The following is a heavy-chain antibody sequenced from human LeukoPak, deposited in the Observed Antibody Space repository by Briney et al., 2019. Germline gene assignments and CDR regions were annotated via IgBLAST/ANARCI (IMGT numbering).Heavy chain of an antibody. CDR3: ARGSYSYDSSGAFDI. V-gene: IGHV4-61*02. J-gene: IGHJ3*02. CDR1: GDSISSGDYY. Sequence: SETLSLACTVPGDSISSGDYYWSWIRQPAGKGLEWIGRISSSGSTNYNPSLKSRVTISVDTSKNQFSLKLSSVTAADTAVYFCARGSYSYDSSGAFDIWGQGTMVTVSS. CDR2: ISSSGST. D-gene: IGHD3-22*01.